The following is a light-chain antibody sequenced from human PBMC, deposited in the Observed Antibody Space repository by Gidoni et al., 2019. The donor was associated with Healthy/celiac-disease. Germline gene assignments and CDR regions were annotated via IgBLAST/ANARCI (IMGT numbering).Light chain of an antibody. Sequence: SALTQPASVSGSPGQAITISCTGTSSDVGSYNLVSWYQQHPGKAPKLMICEVSKRPSGVSNRFSGSKSGNTASLTISGLQAEDEADYYCCSYAGSSTLVFGGGTKLTVL. CDR1: SSDVGSYNL. V-gene: IGLV2-23*02. J-gene: IGLJ2*01. CDR2: EVS. CDR3: CSYAGSSTLV.